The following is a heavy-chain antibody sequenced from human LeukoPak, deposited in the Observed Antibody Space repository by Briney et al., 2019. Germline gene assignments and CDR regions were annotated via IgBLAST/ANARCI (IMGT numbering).Heavy chain of an antibody. CDR1: GFTFSSYA. CDR2: ISSSSSYI. CDR3: ARALAYCSSTSCYPYYYYGMDV. V-gene: IGHV3-21*01. D-gene: IGHD2-2*01. J-gene: IGHJ6*04. Sequence: GSLRLSCAASGFTFSSYAMSWVRQAPGKGLEWVSSISSSSSYIYYADSVKGRFTISRDNAKNSLYLQMNSLRAEDTAVYYCARALAYCSSTSCYPYYYYGMDVWGKGTTVTVSS.